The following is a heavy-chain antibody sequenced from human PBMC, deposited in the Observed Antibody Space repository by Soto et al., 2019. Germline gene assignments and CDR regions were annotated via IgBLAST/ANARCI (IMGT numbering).Heavy chain of an antibody. CDR1: GFTFSSYA. CDR2: ISGSGGST. J-gene: IGHJ6*02. Sequence: TGGSLRLSCAASGFTFSSYAMSWVRQAPGKGLEWVSAISGSGGSTYYADSVKGRFTISRDNSKNTLYLQMNSLRAEDTAVYYCAKDLPYYYGSGSLRYYYYGMDVWGQGTTVTVSS. CDR3: AKDLPYYYGSGSLRYYYYGMDV. D-gene: IGHD3-10*01. V-gene: IGHV3-23*01.